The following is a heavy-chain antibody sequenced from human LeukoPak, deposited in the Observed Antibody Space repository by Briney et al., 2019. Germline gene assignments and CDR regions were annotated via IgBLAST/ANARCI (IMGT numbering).Heavy chain of an antibody. J-gene: IGHJ4*02. Sequence: PGGSLRLSCEGSGFTFSNYWMGWVRQAPGKGLQWAANIKTDGSEKYYVDSVKGRFTISRDNAKNSLYLQMNSLRAEDTAVYYCSSSLYYFDYWGQGSLVTVSS. CDR2: IKTDGSEK. D-gene: IGHD6-13*01. CDR1: GFTFSNYW. CDR3: SSSLYYFDY. V-gene: IGHV3-7*01.